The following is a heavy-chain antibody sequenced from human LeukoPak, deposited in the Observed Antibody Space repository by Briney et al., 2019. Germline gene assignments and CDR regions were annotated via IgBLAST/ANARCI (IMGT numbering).Heavy chain of an antibody. CDR2: ISGSGGST. CDR1: GFTFSSYA. CDR3: ARHRSGGSQDDAFDI. Sequence: GGSLRLSCAASGFTFSSYAMSWVRQAPGKGLEWVSTISGSGGSTYYADSGKGRFTVSRDNSKNTLYLQMNSLRAEDTAVYYCARHRSGGSQDDAFDIWGQGTMVTVSS. J-gene: IGHJ3*02. D-gene: IGHD2-15*01. V-gene: IGHV3-23*01.